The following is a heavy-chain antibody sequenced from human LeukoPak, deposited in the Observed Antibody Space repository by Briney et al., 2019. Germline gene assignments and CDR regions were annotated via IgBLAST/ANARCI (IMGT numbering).Heavy chain of an antibody. D-gene: IGHD1-26*01. Sequence: GASVKVSCKASGYTFTGYYMHWVRQAPGQGLERMGWINPNSGGTNYAQKFQGRVTMTRDTSISTAYMELSRLRSDDTAVYYCARGRARVGATFGSDWFDPWGQGTLVTVSS. CDR2: INPNSGGT. V-gene: IGHV1-2*02. CDR3: ARGRARVGATFGSDWFDP. CDR1: GYTFTGYY. J-gene: IGHJ5*02.